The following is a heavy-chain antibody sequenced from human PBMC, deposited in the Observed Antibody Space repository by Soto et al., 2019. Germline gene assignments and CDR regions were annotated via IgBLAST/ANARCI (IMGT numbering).Heavy chain of an antibody. J-gene: IGHJ3*02. Sequence: QVQLVQSGAEVKKPGASVKVSCKASGYTFTSYGISWVRQAPGXXXXWMGWISAYNGNTNYAQKLQGRVTMTTDTSTSTAYMELRSLRSDDTAVYYCARDLADYGDYGAFDIWGQGTMVTVSS. CDR2: ISAYNGNT. CDR1: GYTFTSYG. D-gene: IGHD4-17*01. V-gene: IGHV1-18*01. CDR3: ARDLADYGDYGAFDI.